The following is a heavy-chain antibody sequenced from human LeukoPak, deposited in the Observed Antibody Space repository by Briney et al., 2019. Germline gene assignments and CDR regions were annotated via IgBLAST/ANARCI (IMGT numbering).Heavy chain of an antibody. J-gene: IGHJ4*02. Sequence: GGSLRLSCAASGFTFRSYGMHWARQAPGKGLEWVALISFDGSNKYYADSVKGRFTISRDNSKNTLYLQMNSLRAEDTAVYYCAKRYSGYDYYFDYWGQGTLVTVSS. CDR3: AKRYSGYDYYFDY. CDR2: ISFDGSNK. V-gene: IGHV3-30*18. D-gene: IGHD5-12*01. CDR1: GFTFRSYG.